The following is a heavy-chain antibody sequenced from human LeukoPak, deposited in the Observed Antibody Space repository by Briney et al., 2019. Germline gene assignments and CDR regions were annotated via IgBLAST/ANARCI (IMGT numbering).Heavy chain of an antibody. CDR2: IFHSGAT. V-gene: IGHV4-4*02. J-gene: IGHJ3*02. CDR3: ARVDYYGSGSFYAFDI. D-gene: IGHD3-10*01. Sequence: SGTLSLTCAVSGGSISSNNWWNWVRQPPGKGLEWSGEIFHSGATNYKPSLKSRVTISVDTSKNQFSLKLSSVTAADTAVYYCARVDYYGSGSFYAFDIWGQGTMVTVSS. CDR1: GGSISSNNW.